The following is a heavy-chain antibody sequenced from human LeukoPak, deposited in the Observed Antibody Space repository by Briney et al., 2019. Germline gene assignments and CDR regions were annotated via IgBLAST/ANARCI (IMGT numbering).Heavy chain of an antibody. D-gene: IGHD2-15*01. Sequence: GGSLRLSCAASGFTFSSDSMNWVRQAPGKGLEWVSSISSSSSYIYYADSVKGRFTISRDNAKNSLYLQMNSLRAEDTAVYYCARATPLNDAFDIWGQGTMVTVSS. CDR3: ARATPLNDAFDI. V-gene: IGHV3-21*01. CDR2: ISSSSSYI. CDR1: GFTFSSDS. J-gene: IGHJ3*02.